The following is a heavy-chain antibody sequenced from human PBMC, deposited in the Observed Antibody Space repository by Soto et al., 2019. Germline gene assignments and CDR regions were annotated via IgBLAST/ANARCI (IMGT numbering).Heavy chain of an antibody. CDR3: ASLEGYNSSSDNFYI. CDR2: IYYSGST. J-gene: IGHJ3*02. CDR1: GGSIRRSSYY. Sequence: QLQLQESGPGLVKPSGTLSLTCTVSGGSIRRSSYYWGWIRQPPGKGLEWIGSIYYSGSTYYHPSLKSPVTISVDTSKNHFALELSSVSAADTAVYYCASLEGYNSSSDNFYISCQGAMVIVST. V-gene: IGHV4-39*02. D-gene: IGHD6-6*01.